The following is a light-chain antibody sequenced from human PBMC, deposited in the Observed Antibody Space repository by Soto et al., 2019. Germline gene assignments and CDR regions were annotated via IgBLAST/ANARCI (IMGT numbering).Light chain of an antibody. Sequence: DIQMTQSPSSLSASLGDRVTITCRANQDISSYLIWYQHKLGQTPKLLIHAASTLASGVPSRIRCSESGPDFTLTISGLEHEDSATYYCQQCYKTPWTFGQGTKVEIK. CDR2: AAS. J-gene: IGKJ1*01. CDR3: QQCYKTPWT. V-gene: IGKV1-39*01. CDR1: QDISSY.